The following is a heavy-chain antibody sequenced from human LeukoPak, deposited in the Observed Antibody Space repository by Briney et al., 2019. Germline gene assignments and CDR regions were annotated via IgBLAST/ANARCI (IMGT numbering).Heavy chain of an antibody. J-gene: IGHJ5*02. CDR1: GFGFSSHW. CDR2: SNSDGSIR. Sequence: GGSLRLSCAASGFGFSSHWMHWVRQAPGKGLVWVSRSNSDGSIRNYADSVEGRFIISRDNAKNTLYLQMNNLGVEDTAVYFCARDPSVNNAIGYNWFDHWGQGALVTVSS. V-gene: IGHV3-74*01. D-gene: IGHD2/OR15-2a*01. CDR3: ARDPSVNNAIGYNWFDH.